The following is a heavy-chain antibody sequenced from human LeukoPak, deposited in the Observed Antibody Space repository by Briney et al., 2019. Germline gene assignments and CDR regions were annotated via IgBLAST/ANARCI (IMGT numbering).Heavy chain of an antibody. V-gene: IGHV4-34*01. CDR3: ARGVDYYGSGSYYIAKNRRFDP. Sequence: SETLSLTCAIYGGSFSGYYWSWIRQPPGKGLEWIGEINHSESTNYNPSLKSRVTISVDMSKNQFSLKLSSVTAADTAVYYCARGVDYYGSGSYYIAKNRRFDPWGQGTLVTVSS. D-gene: IGHD3-10*01. CDR1: GGSFSGYY. CDR2: INHSEST. J-gene: IGHJ5*02.